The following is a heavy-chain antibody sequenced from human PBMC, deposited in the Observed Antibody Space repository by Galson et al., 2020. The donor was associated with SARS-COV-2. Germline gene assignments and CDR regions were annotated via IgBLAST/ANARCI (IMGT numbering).Heavy chain of an antibody. V-gene: IGHV3-7*03. CDR1: GFTFSSYW. J-gene: IGHJ5*02. CDR2: IKQDGSEK. CDR3: ARDFAGPDVYNWFDP. Sequence: GESLKISCAASGFTFSSYWMSWVRQAPGKGLEWVANIKQDGSEKYYVDSVKGRFTISRDNAKNSLYLQMNSLRAEDTAVYYCARDFAGPDVYNWFDPWGQGTLVTVSS. D-gene: IGHD3-10*01.